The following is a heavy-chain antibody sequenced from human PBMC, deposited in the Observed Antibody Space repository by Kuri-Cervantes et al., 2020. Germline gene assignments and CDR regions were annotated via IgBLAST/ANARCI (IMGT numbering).Heavy chain of an antibody. CDR1: GFSLSTSGVG. CDR3: AHGYSSSWYMEEFFDY. CDR2: IYWDDDK. V-gene: IGHV2-5*05. J-gene: IGHJ4*02. D-gene: IGHD6-13*01. Sequence: SGPTLVKPTQTLTLTCTFSGFSLSTSGVGVGWIRQPPGKALEWLALIYWDDDKRYGPSLKSRLTITKDTSKNQVVLTMTNMDPVDTATYYCAHGYSSSWYMEEFFDYWGQGTLVTVSS.